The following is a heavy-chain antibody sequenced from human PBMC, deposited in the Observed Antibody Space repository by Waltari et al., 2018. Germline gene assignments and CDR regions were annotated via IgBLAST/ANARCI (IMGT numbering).Heavy chain of an antibody. CDR2: ISYSGST. CDR3: ARFSKSANWIDP. V-gene: IGHV4-39*01. CDR1: GGSLSSSSYY. D-gene: IGHD3-3*02. J-gene: IGHJ5*02. Sequence: QLQLQESGPGLVKPSETPSLTCTVSGGSLSSSSYYWGWIRQPPGKGLEWIGSISYSGSTYYNTSLMSRVTISVDTSKNQFSLKLTSVIAAETAVFYCARFSKSANWIDPWGQGTLVTVSS.